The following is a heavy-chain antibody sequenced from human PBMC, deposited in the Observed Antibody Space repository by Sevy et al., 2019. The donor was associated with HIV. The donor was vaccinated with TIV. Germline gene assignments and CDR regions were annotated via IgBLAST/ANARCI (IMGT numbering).Heavy chain of an antibody. D-gene: IGHD3-9*01. CDR3: ASKRRYNHGPFDY. V-gene: IGHV4-30-4*01. CDR1: GGSISSSDSY. J-gene: IGHJ4*02. CDR2: IHYSGGT. Sequence: SESLSLTCTVSGGSISSSDSYWSWIRQPPGKGLEWIGYIHYSGGTYHNPFLKSRVAMSVDTSEKQFSLKLSFLTAADTAVYYCASKRRYNHGPFDYWGQGALVTVSS.